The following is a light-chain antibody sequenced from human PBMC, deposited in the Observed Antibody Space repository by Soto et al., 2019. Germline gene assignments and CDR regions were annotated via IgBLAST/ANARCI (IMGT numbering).Light chain of an antibody. Sequence: EIVMTQSPATLSVSPGERATLSCRASQSVSILLAWYQQKPGQAPRLLIYGASNRATGIPDRFSGSGSGTDFTLTISRLEPEDFAVYYCQRYGSSGTFGQGTKVDIK. V-gene: IGKV3-20*01. J-gene: IGKJ1*01. CDR1: QSVSIL. CDR3: QRYGSSGT. CDR2: GAS.